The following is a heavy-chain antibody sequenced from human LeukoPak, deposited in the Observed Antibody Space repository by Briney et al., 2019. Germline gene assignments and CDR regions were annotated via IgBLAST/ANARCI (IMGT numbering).Heavy chain of an antibody. V-gene: IGHV3-7*04. CDR1: GFTFSSYW. CDR3: ARAYDYVWGSYRSDAFDI. J-gene: IGHJ3*02. CDR2: IKQDGSEK. D-gene: IGHD3-16*02. Sequence: PGGSLRLSCAASGFTFSSYWMSWVRQAPGKGLEWVANIKQDGSEKYHVDSVKGRFTISRDNAKNSLWLQMNSLRAEHTAVYYCARAYDYVWGSYRSDAFDIWGQGTMVTVSS.